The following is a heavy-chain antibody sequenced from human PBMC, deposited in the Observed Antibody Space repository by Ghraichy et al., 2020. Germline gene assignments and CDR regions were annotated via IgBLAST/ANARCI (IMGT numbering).Heavy chain of an antibody. CDR1: GGSISSGAYS. CDR3: TAMIRGAYYIDC. CDR2: IFHTGNT. V-gene: IGHV4-30-2*01. D-gene: IGHD3-10*01. Sequence: SETLSLTCAVSGGSISSGAYSWSWIRQPPGKGLEWIGYIFHTGNTYYNPSLRSRVTMSVDTSKNQFSLNLRSVTAADRAVYYCTAMIRGAYYIDCWGQGTLVTVSS. J-gene: IGHJ4*02.